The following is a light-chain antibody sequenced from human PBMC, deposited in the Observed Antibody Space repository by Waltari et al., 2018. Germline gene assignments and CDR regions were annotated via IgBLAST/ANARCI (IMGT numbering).Light chain of an antibody. Sequence: QSALTQPASVSGSPGQPITIPCTGTSSDVGGYNYFSWYQQHPGKAPKLMIFDVSNRPSGVSNRFSGSKSGNTASLTISGLQAEDEADYYCSSYISSSTLEVFGGGTRLTVL. CDR3: SSYISSSTLEV. CDR1: SSDVGGYNY. V-gene: IGLV2-14*03. CDR2: DVS. J-gene: IGLJ3*02.